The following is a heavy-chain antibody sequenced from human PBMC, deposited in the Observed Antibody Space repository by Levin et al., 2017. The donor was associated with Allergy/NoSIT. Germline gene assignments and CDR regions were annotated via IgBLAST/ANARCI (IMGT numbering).Heavy chain of an antibody. CDR1: GYTFTSYG. D-gene: IGHD2-15*01. CDR2: ISAYNGNT. CDR3: ARKGTVVAATDWFDP. J-gene: IGHJ5*02. V-gene: IGHV1-18*01. Sequence: GESLKISCKASGYTFTSYGISWVRQAPGQGLEWMGWISAYNGNTNYAQKLQGRVTMTTDTSTSTAYMELRSLRSDDTAVYYCARKGTVVAATDWFDPWGQGTLVTVSS.